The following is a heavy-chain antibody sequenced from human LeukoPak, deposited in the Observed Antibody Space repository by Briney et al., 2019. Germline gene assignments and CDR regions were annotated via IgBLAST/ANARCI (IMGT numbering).Heavy chain of an antibody. CDR2: INPSGSST. CDR1: GYSFTSHY. CDR3: ARLTTVTTRWGYFDY. D-gene: IGHD4-17*01. V-gene: IGHV1-46*01. Sequence: ASVKVSCKASGYSFTSHYMHWVRQAPGQGLEWLGLINPSGSSTLYAQKFQGRVTMTRDMSTTTDYMELSSLRSEDTAVYYCARLTTVTTRWGYFDYWGQGTLVTVSS. J-gene: IGHJ4*02.